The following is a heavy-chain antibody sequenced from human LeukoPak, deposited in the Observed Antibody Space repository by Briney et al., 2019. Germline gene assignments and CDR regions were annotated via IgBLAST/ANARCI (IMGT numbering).Heavy chain of an antibody. Sequence: GGSLRLSCAASGFTFSSYAMHWVRQAPGKGLEWVAVISYDGSNKYYADSVKGRFTISRDNAKNSFFLQMNSLRAEDTAVYYCARGGIGMPEAYFVNWGQGSLVTVSS. CDR3: ARGGIGMPEAYFVN. CDR1: GFTFSSYA. CDR2: ISYDGSNK. J-gene: IGHJ4*02. D-gene: IGHD3-16*01. V-gene: IGHV3-30*04.